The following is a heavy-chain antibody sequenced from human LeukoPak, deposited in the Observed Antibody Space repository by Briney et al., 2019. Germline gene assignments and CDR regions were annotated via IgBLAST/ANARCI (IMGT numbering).Heavy chain of an antibody. CDR2: IIPILGIA. J-gene: IGHJ4*02. V-gene: IGHV1-69*04. CDR3: ARDYYDSSGYYYFDY. D-gene: IGHD3-22*01. CDR1: GGTFSSYA. Sequence: EASVTVSFKASGGTFSSYAISWVRQAPGQGLEWMGRIIPILGIANYAQKFQGRVTITADKSTSTAYMELSSLRSEDTAVYYCARDYYDSSGYYYFDYWGQGTLVTVSS.